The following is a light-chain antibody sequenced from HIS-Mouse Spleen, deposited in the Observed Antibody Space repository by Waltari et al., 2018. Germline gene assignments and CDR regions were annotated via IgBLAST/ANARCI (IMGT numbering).Light chain of an antibody. J-gene: IGLJ2*01. CDR3: QVWDSSSDHVV. CDR1: NIGSKS. Sequence: SYVLTQPPSVSVAPGKTARITCGGNNIGSKSVHWYQQKPGQAPVLVVYDDSDRPSGIRGRVSGSNSGNTATLTISRVEAGDEADYYCQVWDSSSDHVVFGGGTKLTVL. V-gene: IGLV3-21*03. CDR2: DDS.